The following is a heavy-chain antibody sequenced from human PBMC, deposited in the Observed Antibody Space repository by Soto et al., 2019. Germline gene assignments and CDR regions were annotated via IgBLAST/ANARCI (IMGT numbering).Heavy chain of an antibody. V-gene: IGHV3-30-3*01. J-gene: IGHJ4*02. CDR3: ARDWDY. CDR1: GFTFSSFA. Sequence: QVQLVESGEGVVQPGRSLRLSCEASGFTFSSFAIHWARQAPGKGLEWVAVISYDGSNKYYADSVKGRFTISRDNSKNTLYLQMNSLRAEDTAVYYCARDWDYWGQGTLVTVSS. CDR2: ISYDGSNK.